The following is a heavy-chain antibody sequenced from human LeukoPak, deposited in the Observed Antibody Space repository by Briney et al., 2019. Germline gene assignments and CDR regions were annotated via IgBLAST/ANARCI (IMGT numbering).Heavy chain of an antibody. CDR2: INHSGST. Sequence: SETLSLTCTVSGGSISSYYWSWIRQPPGKGLEWIGEINHSGSTNYNPSLKSRVTISVDTSKNQFSLKLSSVTAADTAVYYCARGGDDSSGYLFDYWGQGTLVTVSS. CDR1: GGSISSYY. J-gene: IGHJ4*02. D-gene: IGHD3-22*01. CDR3: ARGGDDSSGYLFDY. V-gene: IGHV4-34*01.